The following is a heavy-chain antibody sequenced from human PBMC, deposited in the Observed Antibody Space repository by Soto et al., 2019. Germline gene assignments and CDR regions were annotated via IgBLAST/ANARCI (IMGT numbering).Heavy chain of an antibody. CDR3: ARGWGYDSNDYYYAY. CDR1: GGTFSRHA. V-gene: IGHV1-69*01. Sequence: QVQLVQSGAEARKPGSSVKVFCKASGGTFSRHALRWVRQAPGQGLEWVGGIIPIVGTANHAQKFQGRVTIIADESTSTVYMELSSLRSEDTAMYYCARGWGYDSNDYYYAYWGQGTLVIVS. J-gene: IGHJ4*02. CDR2: IIPIVGTA. D-gene: IGHD3-22*01.